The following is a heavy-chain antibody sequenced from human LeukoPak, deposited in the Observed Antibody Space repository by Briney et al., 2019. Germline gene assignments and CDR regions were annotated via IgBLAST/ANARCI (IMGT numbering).Heavy chain of an antibody. D-gene: IGHD2-2*01. Sequence: SETLSLTCAVYGGSFSGYYWSWIRQPPGKGLEWIGEINHSGSTNYNPSLKSRVTISVDTSKNQFSLKLSSVTAADTAVYYCARDLIVVVPAAMFGRTYNWFDPWGQGTLVTASS. J-gene: IGHJ5*02. CDR2: INHSGST. CDR3: ARDLIVVVPAAMFGRTYNWFDP. V-gene: IGHV4-34*01. CDR1: GGSFSGYY.